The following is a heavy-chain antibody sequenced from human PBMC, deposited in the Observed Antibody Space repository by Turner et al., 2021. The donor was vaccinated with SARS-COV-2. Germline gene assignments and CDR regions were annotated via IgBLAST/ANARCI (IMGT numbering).Heavy chain of an antibody. Sequence: QVQLVPSGAKVKKPGASVKVSCKASGYTFTGYYMYWVRQAPGQGLEWMGWINPNSGGTNWAHKFQGRVTMTRDTSISTAYMELSRLRSDDTAVYYCARGPAVFGVVIMGYWGQGTLVTVSS. J-gene: IGHJ4*02. CDR2: INPNSGGT. V-gene: IGHV1-2*07. CDR3: ARGPAVFGVVIMGY. CDR1: GYTFTGYY. D-gene: IGHD3-3*01.